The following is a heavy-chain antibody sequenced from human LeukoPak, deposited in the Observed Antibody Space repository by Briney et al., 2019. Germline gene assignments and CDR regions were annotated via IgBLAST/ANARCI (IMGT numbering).Heavy chain of an antibody. Sequence: GGSLRLSCAASGFTFSSYGMHWVRQAPGKGLEWVAVISYDGSNKYYADSVKGRFTISRDNSKNTLYLQMNSLRAEDTAVYYCATVPYYDYGGTTSDYWGQGTLVTVSS. J-gene: IGHJ4*02. CDR2: ISYDGSNK. CDR1: GFTFSSYG. D-gene: IGHD4-23*01. V-gene: IGHV3-30*03. CDR3: ATVPYYDYGGTTSDY.